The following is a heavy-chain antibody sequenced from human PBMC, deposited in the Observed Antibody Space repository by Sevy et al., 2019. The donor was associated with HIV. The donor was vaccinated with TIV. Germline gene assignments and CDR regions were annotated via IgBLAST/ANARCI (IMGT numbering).Heavy chain of an antibody. CDR2: IYYTGST. Sequence: SETLSLTCTVSGGSISSSNYYWGWIRQPPGKGLEWIANIYYTGSTYYNPSLKSRVTIFADTSKNQFSLKLSSVTAADTDVYYCASQMHYYDSAGYYHWDYWGQGTLVTVSS. CDR1: GGSISSSNYY. CDR3: ASQMHYYDSAGYYHWDY. J-gene: IGHJ4*02. D-gene: IGHD3-22*01. V-gene: IGHV4-39*01.